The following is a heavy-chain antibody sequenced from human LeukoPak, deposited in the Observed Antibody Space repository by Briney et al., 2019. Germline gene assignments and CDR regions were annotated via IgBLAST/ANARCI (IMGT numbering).Heavy chain of an antibody. J-gene: IGHJ4*02. CDR3: ARGGRSLDY. Sequence: GGSLRLSCAASGFTFSSYWMHWVRQVPGRGLVWVPRITNDGSSTAHADSVKGRLTISRDNAKNTRYLQMNSLRAEDTAVYYCARGGRSLDYWGQGTLVTVSS. CDR2: ITNDGSST. V-gene: IGHV3-74*01. D-gene: IGHD3-3*01. CDR1: GFTFSSYW.